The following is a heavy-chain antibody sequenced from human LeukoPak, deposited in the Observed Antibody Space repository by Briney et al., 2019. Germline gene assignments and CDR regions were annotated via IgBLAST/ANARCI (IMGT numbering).Heavy chain of an antibody. J-gene: IGHJ4*02. Sequence: GGSLRLSCAVAGFTFSDYYMSWISQAPGKGLEWVSYISSSGSTIYYADSVKGRFTISRDNAKNLLYLQMNSLRAEDTAVYYCARDYGYYDSSGYGDWGQGTLVTVSS. CDR3: ARDYGYYDSSGYGD. D-gene: IGHD3-22*01. CDR1: GFTFSDYY. CDR2: ISSSGSTI. V-gene: IGHV3-11*01.